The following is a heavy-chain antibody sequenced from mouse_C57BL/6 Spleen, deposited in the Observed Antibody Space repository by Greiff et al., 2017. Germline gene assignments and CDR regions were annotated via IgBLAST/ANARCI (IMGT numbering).Heavy chain of an antibody. V-gene: IGHV1-59*01. D-gene: IGHD6-2*01. Sequence: QVQLQQPGAELVRPGTSVKLSCKASGYTFTSYWMHWVKQRPGQGLVWIGVIDPSDSYTNYNQKFKGKATLTVDTSSSTAYMQLRSLTSEDSAVYYCARDCSLFDYWGQGTTLTVSS. CDR2: IDPSDSYT. J-gene: IGHJ2*01. CDR1: GYTFTSYW. CDR3: ARDCSLFDY.